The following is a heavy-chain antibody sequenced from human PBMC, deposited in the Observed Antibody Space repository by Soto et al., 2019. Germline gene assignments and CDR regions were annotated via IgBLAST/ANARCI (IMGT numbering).Heavy chain of an antibody. D-gene: IGHD3-10*01. J-gene: IGHJ4*02. V-gene: IGHV4-39*01. CDR3: ASTLGRVVRGSKFTYGNY. Sequence: SETLSLTCTVSGGSISSSSYYWGWIRQPPGKGLEWIGSIYYSGSTYYNPSLKSRVTISVDTSKNQFSLKLSSVTAADTAVYYCASTLGRVVRGSKFTYGNYWGQGTLVTVSS. CDR2: IYYSGST. CDR1: GGSISSSSYY.